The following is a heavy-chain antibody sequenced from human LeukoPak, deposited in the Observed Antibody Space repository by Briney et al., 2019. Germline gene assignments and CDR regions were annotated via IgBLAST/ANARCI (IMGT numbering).Heavy chain of an antibody. V-gene: IGHV1-69*05. J-gene: IGHJ1*01. CDR3: ARSYLYYDILTGYHPPQYFQH. CDR1: GGTFSSYA. CDR2: IIPIFGTA. D-gene: IGHD3-9*01. Sequence: SVKVSCKASGGTFSSYAISWVRQAPGQGLEWMGGIIPIFGTANYAQKFQGRVTITTDESTGTAYMELSSLRSEDTAVYYCARSYLYYDILTGYHPPQYFQHWGQGTLVTVSS.